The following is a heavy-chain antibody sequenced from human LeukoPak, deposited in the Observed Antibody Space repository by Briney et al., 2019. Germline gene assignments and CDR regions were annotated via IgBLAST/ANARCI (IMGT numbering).Heavy chain of an antibody. CDR2: IYPGDSDT. Sequence: GESLKISCKASGYSFTTYWIAWVRQMPGKGLEWMGIIYPGDSDTRYSPSFQGQVTISADESISTAYLQWSSLKASDTAMYYCARHCSGGSCYRDYYYYYGMDVWGQGTTVTVSS. J-gene: IGHJ6*02. CDR3: ARHCSGGSCYRDYYYYYGMDV. D-gene: IGHD2-15*01. V-gene: IGHV5-51*01. CDR1: GYSFTTYW.